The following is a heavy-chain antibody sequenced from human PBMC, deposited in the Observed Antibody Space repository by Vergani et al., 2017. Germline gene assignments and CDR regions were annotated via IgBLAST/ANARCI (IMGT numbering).Heavy chain of an antibody. CDR1: SFSVSSHY. CDR3: ARDRGGRGSSYYYGMDV. V-gene: IGHV3-66*01. J-gene: IGHJ6*02. Sequence: LVESGGGLVQPGGSLRLSCAASSFSVSSHYMTWVRQAPGKGLEWVSTINIGGRTSYADSVKGRLTLTRDDSKNTLHLQMNSLRAEDTAVYYCARDRGGRGSSYYYGMDVWGQGTTVTVSS. D-gene: IGHD2-15*01. CDR2: INIGGRT.